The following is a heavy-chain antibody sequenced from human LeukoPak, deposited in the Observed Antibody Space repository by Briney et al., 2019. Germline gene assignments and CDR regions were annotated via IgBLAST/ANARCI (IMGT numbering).Heavy chain of an antibody. Sequence: GGSLRLSCAASGFTFSSYSMNWVRQAPGKGLEWVSSISSSSSYIYYADSVKGRFTISRDNAKNSLFLQMNSLRPEDTAVYFCARYNSDWGCLDPWGQGTLVTVSS. CDR3: ARYNSDWGCLDP. V-gene: IGHV3-21*01. CDR1: GFTFSSYS. CDR2: ISSSSSYI. D-gene: IGHD6-19*01. J-gene: IGHJ5*02.